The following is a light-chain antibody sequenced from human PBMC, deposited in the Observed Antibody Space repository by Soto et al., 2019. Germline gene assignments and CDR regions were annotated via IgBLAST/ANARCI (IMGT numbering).Light chain of an antibody. CDR2: GAY. Sequence: EIVMTQSPATLSVSPGERATLSCRASQSVTSNLAWYQQKPGQAPRLLIYGAYTRATGIPARLSGSEAGKKVTLTISSLQSEEFAIYYFQQYNDWPPTFGQGTRLEIK. J-gene: IGKJ5*01. CDR1: QSVTSN. CDR3: QQYNDWPPT. V-gene: IGKV3-15*01.